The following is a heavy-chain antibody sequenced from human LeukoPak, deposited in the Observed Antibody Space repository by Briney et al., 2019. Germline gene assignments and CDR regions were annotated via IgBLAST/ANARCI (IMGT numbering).Heavy chain of an antibody. J-gene: IGHJ3*02. V-gene: IGHV4-38-2*02. CDR1: GYSISSGYY. CDR3: GRSYHDDAWAAFDM. D-gene: IGHD2-2*01. Sequence: SETLSLTCTISGYSISSGYYWGWIRQPPGKGLEWIGSIYHSGNTYYNPSLKSRLTISVDTSKNQLSLKLSSVTAADTAVYYCGRSYHDDAWAAFDMWGQGTVVTISS. CDR2: IYHSGNT.